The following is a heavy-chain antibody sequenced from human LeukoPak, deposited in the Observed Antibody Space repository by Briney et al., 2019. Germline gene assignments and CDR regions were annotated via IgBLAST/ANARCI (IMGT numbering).Heavy chain of an antibody. V-gene: IGHV1-46*01. CDR3: ARDLGGSGSYYGGVGGVKSDY. CDR1: GYTFTSYY. Sequence: RASVKVSCKASGYTFTSYYMHWVRQAPGQGLEWMGIINPSGGSTSYAQKFQGRVTMTRDTSISTAYMELSRLRSDDTAVYYCARDLGGSGSYYGGVGGVKSDYWGQGTLVTVSS. D-gene: IGHD3-10*01. J-gene: IGHJ4*02. CDR2: INPSGGST.